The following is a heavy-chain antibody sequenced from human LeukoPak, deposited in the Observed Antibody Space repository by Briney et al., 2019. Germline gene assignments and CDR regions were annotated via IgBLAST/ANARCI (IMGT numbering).Heavy chain of an antibody. D-gene: IGHD7-27*01. Sequence: SETLSLTCTVSGGSISSGGYYWSWIRQHPGKGLEWVGYIYYSGSTYYNPSLKSRVTISVDTSKNQFSLKLSSVTAADTAAYYCARAGEAWYYFDYWGQGTLVTVSS. CDR1: GGSISSGGYY. J-gene: IGHJ4*02. CDR3: ARAGEAWYYFDY. CDR2: IYYSGST. V-gene: IGHV4-31*03.